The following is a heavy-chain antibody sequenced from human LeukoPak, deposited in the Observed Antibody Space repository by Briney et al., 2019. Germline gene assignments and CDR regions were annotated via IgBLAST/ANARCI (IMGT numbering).Heavy chain of an antibody. CDR3: ARGFSSRAFDI. Sequence: GASVKVSCKASGYTFTSYYIHWVLQAPGQGLEWMGIINPSGGSTNYAQNFQGRVTMTRDTFTSTVYMELSSLRSEDAAVYYCARGFSSRAFDIWGQGTMVTVSS. CDR2: INPSGGST. D-gene: IGHD6-6*01. J-gene: IGHJ3*02. V-gene: IGHV1-46*01. CDR1: GYTFTSYY.